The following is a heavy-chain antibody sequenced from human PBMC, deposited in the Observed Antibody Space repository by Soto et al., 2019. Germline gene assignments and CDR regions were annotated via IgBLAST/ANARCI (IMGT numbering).Heavy chain of an antibody. CDR2: ISASGGST. J-gene: IGHJ4*02. D-gene: IGHD1-26*01. Sequence: EVQILESGGGLIQPGESLRLSCAASGFTFSTYTMSWVRQAPEKGLEWVSSISASGGSTYYADSVKGRFTIFRDNSNNTLFLHMSRLRAADTAVYYCASEVTVGLFDYWGQGTLVTVSS. CDR3: ASEVTVGLFDY. V-gene: IGHV3-23*01. CDR1: GFTFSTYT.